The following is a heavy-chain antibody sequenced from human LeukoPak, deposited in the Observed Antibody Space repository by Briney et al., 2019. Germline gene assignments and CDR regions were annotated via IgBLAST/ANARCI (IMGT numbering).Heavy chain of an antibody. CDR2: INPSGGST. Sequence: ASVKVSCKASGYTFTSYYMHWVRQAPGQGLEWMGIINPSGGSTSYAQKFQGRVTMTRDMSTSTVYMELSSLRSEDTAVYYCARDRGSGYDFWSGYLYYYYYMDVWGQGTLVTVSS. J-gene: IGHJ6*03. CDR1: GYTFTSYY. V-gene: IGHV1-46*01. CDR3: ARDRGSGYDFWSGYLYYYYYMDV. D-gene: IGHD3-3*01.